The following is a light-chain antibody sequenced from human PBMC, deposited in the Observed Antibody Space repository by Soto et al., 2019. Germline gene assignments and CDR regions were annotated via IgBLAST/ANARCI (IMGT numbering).Light chain of an antibody. V-gene: IGKV1-5*03. CDR3: QQYNSYV. Sequence: DVQMTQTPSSLSASVGDRVILTCRASQSIGNWLGWYQQKPGKAPKLLIYKASSLESGVTTRVSGSGSGTDFTLTISSLQPEDFATYSCQQYNSYVFGPGTKVDIK. CDR1: QSIGNW. CDR2: KAS. J-gene: IGKJ3*01.